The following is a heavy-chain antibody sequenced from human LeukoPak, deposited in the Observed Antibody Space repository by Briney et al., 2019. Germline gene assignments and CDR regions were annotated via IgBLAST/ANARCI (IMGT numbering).Heavy chain of an antibody. V-gene: IGHV1-69*04. J-gene: IGHJ4*02. D-gene: IGHD3-22*01. Sequence: GASVKVSCKASGYTFTSYGISWVRQAPGQGLEWMGRIIPILGIANYAQKFQGRVTITADKSTSTAYMELSSLRSEDTAVYYCARDRFYDSSGYPPNDYWGQGTLVTVSS. CDR1: GYTFTSYG. CDR3: ARDRFYDSSGYPPNDY. CDR2: IIPILGIA.